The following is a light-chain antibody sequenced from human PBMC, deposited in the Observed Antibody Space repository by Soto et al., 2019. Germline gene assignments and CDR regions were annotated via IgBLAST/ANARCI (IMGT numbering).Light chain of an antibody. Sequence: ESVLTQSPATLSLSPGERATLSCRASQSVSRYLAWYQQKPGQAPRLLIYDASNRATGIPARFSGSGSGTDFTLTISSLEPEDFAVYYCQQRSNWPPITFGQGTRLEI. CDR2: DAS. J-gene: IGKJ5*01. CDR1: QSVSRY. CDR3: QQRSNWPPIT. V-gene: IGKV3-11*01.